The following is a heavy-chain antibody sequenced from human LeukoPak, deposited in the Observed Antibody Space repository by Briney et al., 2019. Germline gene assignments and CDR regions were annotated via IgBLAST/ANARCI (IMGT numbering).Heavy chain of an antibody. D-gene: IGHD6-13*01. V-gene: IGHV3-9*01. Sequence: GGSLRLSCAASGFTFDDYAMHWVRQAPGKGLEWVSGISWNSGSIGYADSVKGRFTISRDNAKNSLYLQMNSLRAEDTAVYYCAKIAAAGSNDYWGQGTLVTVSS. CDR2: ISWNSGSI. J-gene: IGHJ4*02. CDR1: GFTFDDYA. CDR3: AKIAAAGSNDY.